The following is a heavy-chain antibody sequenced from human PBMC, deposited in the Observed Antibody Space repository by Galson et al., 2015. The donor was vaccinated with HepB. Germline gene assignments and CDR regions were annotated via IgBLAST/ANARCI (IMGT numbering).Heavy chain of an antibody. CDR3: AREALYDSSGYSPYFQH. V-gene: IGHV3-30-3*01. D-gene: IGHD3-22*01. CDR1: GFTFSSYA. CDR2: ISYDGSNK. Sequence: SLRLSCAASGFTFSSYAMHWVRQAPGTGLEWVAVISYDGSNKYYADSVKGRFTISRDNSKNTLYLQMNSLRAEDTAVYYCAREALYDSSGYSPYFQHWGQGTLVTVSS. J-gene: IGHJ1*01.